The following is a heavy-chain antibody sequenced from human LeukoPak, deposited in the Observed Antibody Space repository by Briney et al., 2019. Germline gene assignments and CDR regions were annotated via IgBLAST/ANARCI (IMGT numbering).Heavy chain of an antibody. J-gene: IGHJ4*02. CDR2: IYYSGST. D-gene: IGHD4-23*01. Sequence: SETLSLTCTVSGGSISSGGYYWSWIRQPPGKGLEWIGYIYYSGSTNYNPSLKSRVTISVDTSKNQFSLKLSSVTAADTAVYYCARENSPNDYGGKIFDYWGQGTLVTVSS. CDR1: GGSISSGGYY. V-gene: IGHV4-61*08. CDR3: ARENSPNDYGGKIFDY.